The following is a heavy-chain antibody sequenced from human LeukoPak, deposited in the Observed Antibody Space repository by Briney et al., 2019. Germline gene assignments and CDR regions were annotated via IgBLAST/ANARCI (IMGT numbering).Heavy chain of an antibody. D-gene: IGHD2-15*01. Sequence: SETLSLTCTVSGGSISSYYWSWIRQPPGKGLEWTGYIYYSGSTNYNPSLKSRVTISVDTSKNQFSLKLSSVTAADTAVYYCLGYCSGGSCYYKDWFDPWGRGTLVTVSS. CDR3: LGYCSGGSCYYKDWFDP. J-gene: IGHJ5*02. V-gene: IGHV4-59*01. CDR2: IYYSGST. CDR1: GGSISSYY.